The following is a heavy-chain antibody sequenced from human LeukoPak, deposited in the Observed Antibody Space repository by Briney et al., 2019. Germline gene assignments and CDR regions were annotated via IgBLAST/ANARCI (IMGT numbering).Heavy chain of an antibody. CDR2: INPDGSDI. V-gene: IGHV3-74*01. CDR1: GFTFSSYW. Sequence: GGSLRLSCAASGFTFSSYWMYWVRQAPGKGRVWVSRINPDGSDINYADSVKGRFTISRDNAKNTLYLQMNSLRAEDMAVYYCAKVSLSLYCTGGSCHYFDFWGQGALVTVSS. J-gene: IGHJ4*02. D-gene: IGHD2-15*01. CDR3: AKVSLSLYCTGGSCHYFDF.